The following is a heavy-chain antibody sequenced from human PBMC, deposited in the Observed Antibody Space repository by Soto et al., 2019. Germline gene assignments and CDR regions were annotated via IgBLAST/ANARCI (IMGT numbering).Heavy chain of an antibody. D-gene: IGHD1-1*01. Sequence: EGSLRLSXAASGFIFGNFWMSWVRQAPGKGLEWVANIKQDGSEKYYVDSVKGRFTLSRDNAKNSLHLQMNSLKAEDTAMYLCARVVYXXXWIFDYWGQGTLVTVSS. CDR2: IKQDGSEK. CDR3: ARVVYXXXWIFDY. J-gene: IGHJ4*01. CDR1: GFIFGNFW. V-gene: IGHV3-7*01.